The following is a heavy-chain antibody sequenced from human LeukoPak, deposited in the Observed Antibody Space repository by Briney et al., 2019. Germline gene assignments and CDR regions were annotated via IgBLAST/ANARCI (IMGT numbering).Heavy chain of an antibody. CDR1: DGSFSGYY. J-gene: IGHJ6*02. D-gene: IGHD3-3*02. CDR2: INHSGST. CDR3: ARSFPGDYVLAFYYYYGMDV. V-gene: IGHV4-34*01. Sequence: PSETLSLTCAVYDGSFSGYYWSWIRQPPGKGLEWIGEINHSGSTNYNPSLKSRATISVDTSKNQFSLKLSSVTAADTAVYYCARSFPGDYVLAFYYYYGMDVWGQGTTVTVSS.